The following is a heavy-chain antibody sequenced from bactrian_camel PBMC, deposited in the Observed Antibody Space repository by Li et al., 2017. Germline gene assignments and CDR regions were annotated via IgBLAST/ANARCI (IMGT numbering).Heavy chain of an antibody. CDR1: GFMFGAFT. D-gene: IGHD3*01. CDR3: AAKTRGKDVLSLSVSDFGL. V-gene: IGHV3S53*01. J-gene: IGHJ6*01. Sequence: VQLVESGGGLVQPGGSLRLSCTASGFMFGAFTMNWIRQAPGKEREAVASITNIGQTTYAESAKGRFTISKDRAKDTVYLQMNNLKPEDTAMYYCAAKTRGKDVLSLSVSDFGLWGPGTQVTVS. CDR2: ITNIGQT.